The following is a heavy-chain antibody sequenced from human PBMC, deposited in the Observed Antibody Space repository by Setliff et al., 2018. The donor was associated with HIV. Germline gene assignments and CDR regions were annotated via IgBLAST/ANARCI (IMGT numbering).Heavy chain of an antibody. CDR1: GVSFTTSG. V-gene: IGHV1-69*05. D-gene: IGHD1-1*01. Sequence: SVKVSCKASGVSFTTSGFSWVRLAPGHGLEWMGGVIPIYVTSNYAQKFESRLTISTDESTSTVYMELGGLTTDDTGIYYCARLDTTMMNFDYWGQGTLVTVSS. CDR2: VIPIYVTS. J-gene: IGHJ4*02. CDR3: ARLDTTMMNFDY.